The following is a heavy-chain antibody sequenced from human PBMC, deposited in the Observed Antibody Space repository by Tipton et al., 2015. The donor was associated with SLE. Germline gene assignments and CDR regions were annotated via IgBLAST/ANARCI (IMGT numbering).Heavy chain of an antibody. V-gene: IGHV4-34*01. J-gene: IGHJ5*02. Sequence: TLSLTCAVYGGSFSGYYWNWIRQSPGKGLEWIGEINHSGTTNYNPSLKSRVTLSVDTSKSQFSLKLSSVTAADTAVYYCARQVTNRWHVVWFDPWGRGTLVTVSS. CDR1: GGSFSGYY. D-gene: IGHD2-15*01. CDR3: ARQVTNRWHVVWFDP. CDR2: INHSGTT.